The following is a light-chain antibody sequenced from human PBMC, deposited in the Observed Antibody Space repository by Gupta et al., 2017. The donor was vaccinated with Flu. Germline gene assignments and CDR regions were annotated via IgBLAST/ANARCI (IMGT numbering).Light chain of an antibody. Sequence: EIVFTQSPGTLSLFPGESATLSCRASQSVPKNYLAWYQHKPGQAPRLLMSGASSRATGIPARFSGSGSGTDFTISISRLEPEDFSVYYCQQFGRSPPLTFGGGTKVEIK. CDR1: QSVPKNY. CDR2: GAS. J-gene: IGKJ4*01. CDR3: QQFGRSPPLT. V-gene: IGKV3-20*01.